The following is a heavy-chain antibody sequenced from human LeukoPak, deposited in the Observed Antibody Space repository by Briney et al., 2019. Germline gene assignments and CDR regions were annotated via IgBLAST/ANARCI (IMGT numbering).Heavy chain of an antibody. D-gene: IGHD1-26*01. Sequence: SVKVSCKASGGTFSNYAISWVRQAPGQGLEWMGGVIPIFGTANYAQKFRGRVTITADKSTRTAYMELSSLRSEDTAVYYCARDPLVSVGATAFDIWGQGTMVTVSS. CDR3: ARDPLVSVGATAFDI. J-gene: IGHJ3*02. CDR2: VIPIFGTA. CDR1: GGTFSNYA. V-gene: IGHV1-69*06.